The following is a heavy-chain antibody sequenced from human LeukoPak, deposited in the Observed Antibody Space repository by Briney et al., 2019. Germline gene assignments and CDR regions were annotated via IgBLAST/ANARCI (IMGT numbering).Heavy chain of an antibody. V-gene: IGHV1-3*03. Sequence: ASVKVSCKASGYTFTSYAMHWVRQAPGQRLEWMGWINAGNGNTKYSQEFQGRVTITRDTSASTAYMELSSLRSEDMAVYYCARDLSHRYYHRTGYAFDYWGQGTLVTVSS. CDR3: ARDLSHRYYHRTGYAFDY. CDR1: GYTFTSYA. D-gene: IGHD3-22*01. CDR2: INAGNGNT. J-gene: IGHJ4*02.